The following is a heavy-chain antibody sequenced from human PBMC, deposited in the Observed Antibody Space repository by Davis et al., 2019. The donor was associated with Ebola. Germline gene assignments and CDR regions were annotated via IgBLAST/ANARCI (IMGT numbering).Heavy chain of an antibody. J-gene: IGHJ3*02. D-gene: IGHD4-17*01. CDR3: ARGPSYDSGVIGAFDI. CDR2: ISGHSDNP. Sequence: ASVTVSCKASGYTFTRYGISWVRQAPGEGPEWMGWISGHSDNPKYAPKVQDRVTMTTDRSTNTAYLELRSLRSDDTAVYYCARGPSYDSGVIGAFDIWGQGTMVTVSS. CDR1: GYTFTRYG. V-gene: IGHV1-18*01.